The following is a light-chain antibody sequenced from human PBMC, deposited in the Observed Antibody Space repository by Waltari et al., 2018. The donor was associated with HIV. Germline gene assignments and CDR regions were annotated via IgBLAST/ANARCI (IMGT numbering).Light chain of an antibody. Sequence: QSVLTQPPSVSAAPGQKVTISCSVSSSNIWNNYVSWDQQLPGTAPKLLIYKNNKGPSGIPDRFSRSKSGTSVTLDTTGLQTGDEDDDYCGSWDSSLGAGVFGGGTKLTVL. CDR3: GSWDSSLGAGV. J-gene: IGLJ2*01. CDR1: SSNIWNNY. V-gene: IGLV1-51*02. CDR2: KNN.